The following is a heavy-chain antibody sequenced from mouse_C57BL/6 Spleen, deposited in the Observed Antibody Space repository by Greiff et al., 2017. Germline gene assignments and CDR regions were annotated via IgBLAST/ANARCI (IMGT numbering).Heavy chain of an antibody. CDR3: ARVDYSNYWYFDV. Sequence: DVQLQESGPGLVKPSQSLSLTCSVTGYSITSGYYWNWIRQFPGNKLEWMGYISYDGSNNYDPSLKNRISITRDTSKNQFFLKLNSVTTEDTATYYCARVDYSNYWYFDVWGTGTTVTVSS. D-gene: IGHD2-5*01. J-gene: IGHJ1*03. CDR2: ISYDGSN. V-gene: IGHV3-6*01. CDR1: GYSITSGYY.